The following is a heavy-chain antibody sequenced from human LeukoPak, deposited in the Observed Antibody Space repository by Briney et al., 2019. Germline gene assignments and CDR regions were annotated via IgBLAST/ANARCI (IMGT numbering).Heavy chain of an antibody. V-gene: IGHV5-51*01. CDR1: EYSFSTYW. D-gene: IGHD3-10*01. J-gene: IGHJ4*02. Sequence: GESLRISFKGSEYSFSTYWIGWVRQIPGKGLEWMGIIYPADSDTRYSPSFQGQVTISVDKSLSTAYLQWSSLQASDSAMYYCARAGLDFGFGQLDIDYWGQGTLVTVSS. CDR2: IYPADSDT. CDR3: ARAGLDFGFGQLDIDY.